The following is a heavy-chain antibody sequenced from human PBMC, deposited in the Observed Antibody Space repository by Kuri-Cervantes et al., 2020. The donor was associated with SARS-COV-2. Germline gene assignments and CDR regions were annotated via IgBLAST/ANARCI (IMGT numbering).Heavy chain of an antibody. CDR2: ISGSGGST. CDR3: AKDKRRYYGSGSPGY. CDR1: GFTFSSYA. Sequence: GESLKISCAASGFTFSSYAMSWVRQAPGKGLGWVSAISGSGGSTYYADSVKGRFTISRDNSKNTLYLQMNSLRAEDTAVYYCAKDKRRYYGSGSPGYWGQGTLVTVSS. J-gene: IGHJ4*02. V-gene: IGHV3-23*01. D-gene: IGHD3-10*01.